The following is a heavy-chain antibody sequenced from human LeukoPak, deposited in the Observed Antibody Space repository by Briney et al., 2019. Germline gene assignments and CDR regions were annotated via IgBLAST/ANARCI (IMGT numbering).Heavy chain of an antibody. Sequence: ASVKVSCKASGYTFTGYYMHWVRQAPGQGLEWMGWINPNSGGTNYAQKLQGRVTMTRDTSISTAYMELSRLRSDDTAVYYCARGAYIAVAGTSYYYYYMDVWGKGTTVTVSS. CDR3: ARGAYIAVAGTSYYYYYMDV. J-gene: IGHJ6*03. CDR2: INPNSGGT. D-gene: IGHD6-19*01. CDR1: GYTFTGYY. V-gene: IGHV1-2*02.